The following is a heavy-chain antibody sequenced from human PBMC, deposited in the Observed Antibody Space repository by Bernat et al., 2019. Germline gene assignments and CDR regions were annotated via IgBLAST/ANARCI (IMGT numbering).Heavy chain of an antibody. CDR1: GFTFCSYG. Sequence: QVQLLESGGGVVQPGRSLRLSCAASGFTFCSYGMHWVRQAPGKGLEWVAALWYDGRNKYYAESGNGRFTSSRDNSKSARYLQMNSLRAEDTAVYYWARDQEKYYYDGSGYSGYYYGMDVWGQGTTVTVSS. D-gene: IGHD3-22*01. CDR2: LWYDGRNK. J-gene: IGHJ6*02. CDR3: ARDQEKYYYDGSGYSGYYYGMDV. V-gene: IGHV3-33*01.